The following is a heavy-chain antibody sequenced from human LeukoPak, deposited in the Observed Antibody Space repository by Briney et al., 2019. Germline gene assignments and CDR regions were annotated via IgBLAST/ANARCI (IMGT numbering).Heavy chain of an antibody. CDR3: ATEGLAMNAFDI. D-gene: IGHD2-2*01. CDR2: IYYSGST. V-gene: IGHV4-59*01. CDR1: GGSISSYY. J-gene: IGHJ3*02. Sequence: PSETLSLTCTVSGGSISSYYWSWIRQPPGKGLEWIGYIYYSGSTNYNPSLKSRVTISVDTSKNQFSLKLSSVTAADTAVYYCATEGLAMNAFDIWGQGTMVTVSS.